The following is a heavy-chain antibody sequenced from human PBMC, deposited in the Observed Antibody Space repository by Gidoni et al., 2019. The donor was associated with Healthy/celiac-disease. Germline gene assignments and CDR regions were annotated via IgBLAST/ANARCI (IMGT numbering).Heavy chain of an antibody. CDR1: GLTFRSYA. V-gene: IGHV3-23*01. J-gene: IGHJ2*01. D-gene: IGHD3-10*01. CDR3: AEGTMVRGVIGWYFDL. CDR2: IRCSGGST. Sequence: EVQLLESGGGLVQPGGSLSLSCAPSGLTFRSYAMSWVRQAPGKGLEWVSAIRCSGGSTYYADSVKGRFTISRDNSKNTLYLQMNSLRAEDTAVYYCAEGTMVRGVIGWYFDLWGRGTLVTVSS.